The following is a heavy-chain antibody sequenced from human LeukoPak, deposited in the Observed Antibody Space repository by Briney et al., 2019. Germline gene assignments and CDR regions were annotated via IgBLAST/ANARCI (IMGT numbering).Heavy chain of an antibody. D-gene: IGHD3-16*02. Sequence: PGGSLRLSCTASGFTFSTYAMNWVRQAPGKGLEWVAGIVGNGGGIHYADSVEGRFTISRDNYKSTLYLQMNSLRAEDAAVYYCAKDRIPDGRYSIDYWGQGTLVTVSS. CDR3: AKDRIPDGRYSIDY. CDR1: GFTFSTYA. CDR2: IVGNGGGI. J-gene: IGHJ4*02. V-gene: IGHV3-23*01.